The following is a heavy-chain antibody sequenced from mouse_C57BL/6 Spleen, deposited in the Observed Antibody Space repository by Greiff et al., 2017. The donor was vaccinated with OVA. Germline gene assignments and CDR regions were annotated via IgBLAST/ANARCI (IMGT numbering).Heavy chain of an antibody. J-gene: IGHJ2*01. CDR1: GYTFTSYW. CDR3: TRGDYYGNYDY. D-gene: IGHD2-1*01. Sequence: QVQLQQPGAELVKPGASVKMSCKASGYTFTSYWITWVKQRPGQGLEWIGDIYPGSGSPNYNEKFKSKATLPVDTSSSTAYMQLSSLTSEDSAVYYSTRGDYYGNYDYWGQGTTLTVSS. V-gene: IGHV1-55*01. CDR2: IYPGSGSP.